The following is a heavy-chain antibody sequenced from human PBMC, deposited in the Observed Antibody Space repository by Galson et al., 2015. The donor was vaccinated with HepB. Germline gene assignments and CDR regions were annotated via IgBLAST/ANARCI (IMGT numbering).Heavy chain of an antibody. Sequence: SLRLSCAASGFTFSSYWMSWVRQAPGKGLEWVANIKQDGSEKYYVDSVKGRFTISRYNSKNTLYLQMNSLRAEDTAVYYCARQRYFDLWGRGTLVTVSS. CDR2: IKQDGSEK. CDR1: GFTFSSYW. V-gene: IGHV3-7*03. CDR3: ARQRYFDL. J-gene: IGHJ2*01.